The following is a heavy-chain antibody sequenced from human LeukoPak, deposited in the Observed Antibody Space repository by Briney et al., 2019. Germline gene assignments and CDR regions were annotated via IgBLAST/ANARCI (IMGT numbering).Heavy chain of an antibody. CDR3: ARAPASSYYYDSSGYYYSWLDP. CDR1: GYTFTSYD. Sequence: GASVKVSCKASGYTFTSYDINWVRQATGQGLEWMGWMNPNSGNTGYAQKFQGRVTMTRNTSISTAYMELSSLRSEDTAVYYCARAPASSYYYDSSGYYYSWLDPWGQGTLVTVSS. CDR2: MNPNSGNT. D-gene: IGHD3-22*01. V-gene: IGHV1-8*01. J-gene: IGHJ5*02.